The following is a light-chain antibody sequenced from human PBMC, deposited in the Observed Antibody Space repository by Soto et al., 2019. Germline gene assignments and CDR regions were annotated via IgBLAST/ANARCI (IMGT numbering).Light chain of an antibody. CDR2: DVT. V-gene: IGLV2-14*01. CDR3: SSYRTGGSYV. Sequence: QSVLTQPVSVSGSPGLSIAISCTGTSSDVGGYNSVSWYQQHPGKAPKLVIYDVTSRPSGVSNRFSGSKSGNTASLTISGLQAEDEGDYYCSSYRTGGSYVFGTGTKVTV. CDR1: SSDVGGYNS. J-gene: IGLJ1*01.